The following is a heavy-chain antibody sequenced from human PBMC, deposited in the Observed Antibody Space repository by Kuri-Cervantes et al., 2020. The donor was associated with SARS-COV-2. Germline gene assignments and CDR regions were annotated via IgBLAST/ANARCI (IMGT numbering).Heavy chain of an antibody. D-gene: IGHD3-3*01. J-gene: IGHJ5*02. CDR1: GFTVSSNY. Sequence: GGSLRLSCAASGFTVSSNYMSWVRQAPGKGLEWVSVIYSGGSTYYADSVKGRFTISRDNSKNTLYLQMNSLRAEDTAVYYCARVSGYDFWSGTNWFAPWGHGNLVTVSS. V-gene: IGHV3-53*01. CDR2: IYSGGST. CDR3: ARVSGYDFWSGTNWFAP.